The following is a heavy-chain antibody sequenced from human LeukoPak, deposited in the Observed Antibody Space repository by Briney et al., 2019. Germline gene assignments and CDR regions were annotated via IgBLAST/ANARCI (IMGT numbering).Heavy chain of an antibody. J-gene: IGHJ4*02. CDR1: GGSISSYY. CDR2: IYYSGST. CDR3: ARDLDGSGSYWDY. V-gene: IGHV4-59*01. Sequence: PSETLSLTCTVSGGSISSYYWSWIRQPPGKGLEWIGYIYYSGSTNYNPSLKSRVTISVDTSKNQFSLKLSSVTAADTAVYYCARDLDGSGSYWDYWGRGTLVTVSS. D-gene: IGHD3-10*01.